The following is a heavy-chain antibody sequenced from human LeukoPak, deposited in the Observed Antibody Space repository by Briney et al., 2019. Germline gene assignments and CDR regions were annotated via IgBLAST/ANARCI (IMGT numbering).Heavy chain of an antibody. J-gene: IGHJ4*02. CDR1: GFTFSSYG. D-gene: IGHD4-11*01. V-gene: IGHV3-30*03. CDR2: ISFDGSTK. Sequence: GGSLRLSCAASGFTFSSYGMHWVRQAPGRGLEWLAVISFDGSTKYYADSVRGRFAISRDNSKNTLFLQMNNLRAEDTALYYCATLVTAVTTTQFDYWGQGALVTVSS. CDR3: ATLVTAVTTTQFDY.